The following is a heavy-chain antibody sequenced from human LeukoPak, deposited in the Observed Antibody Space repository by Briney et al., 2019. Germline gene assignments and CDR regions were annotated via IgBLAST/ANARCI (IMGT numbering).Heavy chain of an antibody. CDR2: IYNGGST. Sequence: GGSLRLSCADSGFLFSNSWMAWVRQAPGKGLEWVSVIYNGGSTKYGDSVKDRFTISRDNSKNTLHLQMNSLRAEDTALYYCARASRWLAFDDWGQGALVTVSA. V-gene: IGHV3-66*01. J-gene: IGHJ4*02. D-gene: IGHD6-19*01. CDR3: ARASRWLAFDD. CDR1: GFLFSNSW.